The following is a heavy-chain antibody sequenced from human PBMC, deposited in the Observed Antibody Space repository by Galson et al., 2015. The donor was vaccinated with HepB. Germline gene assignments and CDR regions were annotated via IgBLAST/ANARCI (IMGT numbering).Heavy chain of an antibody. D-gene: IGHD3/OR15-3a*01. CDR3: AKALSKKWTNDAFDF. CDR2: ISDNGYV. Sequence: SLRLSCAASGFTFGSYAMSWVRQGPEKGLEWVSTISDNGYVYYAESVKGRFTISRDSSNNTVYLQMSSLRGEDTAVYYCAKALSKKWTNDAFDFWGQGTVVTVSS. V-gene: IGHV3-23*01. CDR1: GFTFGSYA. J-gene: IGHJ3*01.